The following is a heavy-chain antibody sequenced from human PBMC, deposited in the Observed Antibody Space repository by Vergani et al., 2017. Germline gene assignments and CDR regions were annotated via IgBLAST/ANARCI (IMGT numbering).Heavy chain of an antibody. CDR1: GFTFSSYA. CDR2: ISGSGGST. J-gene: IGHJ4*02. Sequence: EVQLLESGGGLVQPGGSLRLSCAASGFTFSSYAMSWVRQAPGKGQEWVSAISGSGGSTYYADSVKGRFTISRDNSKNTLYLQMNSLRAEDTAVYYCAKDPAGVGVVIMIGWFDYWGQGTLVTVSS. D-gene: IGHD3-3*01. V-gene: IGHV3-23*01. CDR3: AKDPAGVGVVIMIGWFDY.